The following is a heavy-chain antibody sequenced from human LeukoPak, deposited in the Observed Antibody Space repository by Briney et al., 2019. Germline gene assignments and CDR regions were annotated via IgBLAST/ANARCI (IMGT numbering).Heavy chain of an antibody. D-gene: IGHD6-19*01. CDR3: ARLAVAYFDS. CDR1: GFTVGSNY. V-gene: IGHV3-66*04. Sequence: GGSLRLSCAASGFTVGSNYMGWVRQAPGKGLEWVSVIYPGGTTYYPDSVKGRFTISRDNSKNTLFLQIDSLRAEDTAVYCCARLAVAYFDSWGQGTLVSVSS. J-gene: IGHJ4*02. CDR2: IYPGGTT.